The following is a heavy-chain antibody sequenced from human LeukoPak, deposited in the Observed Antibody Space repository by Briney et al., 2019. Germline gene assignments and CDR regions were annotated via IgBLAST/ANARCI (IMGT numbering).Heavy chain of an antibody. J-gene: IGHJ6*02. CDR1: GFTFSDYS. V-gene: IGHV3-21*01. CDR2: ISSSSDYI. Sequence: GGSLRLSCPASGFTFSDYSMSWVRQAPGKGLEWVSSISSSSDYIYYADSVKGRFTISRDNARNSLYLQMNSLRAEDTAVYYCARSRSVSNYKGMDDWGQGTTVTVSS. D-gene: IGHD5/OR15-5a*01. CDR3: ARSRSVSNYKGMDD.